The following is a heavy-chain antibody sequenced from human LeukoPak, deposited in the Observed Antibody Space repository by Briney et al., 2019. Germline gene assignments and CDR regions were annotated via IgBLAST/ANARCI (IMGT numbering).Heavy chain of an antibody. V-gene: IGHV4-61*01. Sequence: SETLSLTCTVSGGSVSSGSCYWSWIRQPPGKGLEWIGYICYSGSTNYNPSLKSRVTISVNTSKNQFSLKLSSVTAADTAVYYCARSERSGSYTYYYYGMDVWGQGTTVTVSS. CDR3: ARSERSGSYTYYYYGMDV. CDR2: ICYSGST. D-gene: IGHD1-26*01. J-gene: IGHJ6*02. CDR1: GGSVSSGSCY.